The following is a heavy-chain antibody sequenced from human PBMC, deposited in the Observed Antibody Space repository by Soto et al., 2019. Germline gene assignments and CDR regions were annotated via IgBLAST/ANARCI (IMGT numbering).Heavy chain of an antibody. J-gene: IGHJ2*01. CDR2: IIPIFGTA. CDR3: ARSGYLDWYFDL. D-gene: IGHD3-3*01. V-gene: IGHV1-69*12. CDR1: GGTFSSYA. Sequence: QVQLVQSGAEVKKPGFSVKVSCKASGGTFSSYAISWVRQAPGQGLEWMGGIIPIFGTANYAQKVQGRVTITADESTSTAYMELGSLRSEDTAVYYCARSGYLDWYFDLWGRGTLVTVSS.